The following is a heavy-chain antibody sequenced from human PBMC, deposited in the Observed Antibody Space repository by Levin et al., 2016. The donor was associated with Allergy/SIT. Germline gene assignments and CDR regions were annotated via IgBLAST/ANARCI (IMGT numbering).Heavy chain of an antibody. V-gene: IGHV5-51*01. CDR3: ARGAGSCSSTSCHFDY. D-gene: IGHD2-2*01. CDR1: GYSFTSYW. CDR2: IYLGDSDT. J-gene: IGHJ4*02. Sequence: GESLKISCKGSGYSFTSYWIGWVRQMPGKGLEWMGIIYLGDSDTRYSPSFQGQATISADKSISTAYLQWSSLKASDTAMYYCARGAGSCSSTSCHFDYWGQGTLVTVSS.